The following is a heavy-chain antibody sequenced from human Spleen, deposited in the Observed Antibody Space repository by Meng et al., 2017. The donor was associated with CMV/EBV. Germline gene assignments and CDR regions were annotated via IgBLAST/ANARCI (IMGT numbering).Heavy chain of an antibody. CDR1: GFTFSSYS. CDR3: ARESSSSHALDV. J-gene: IGHJ6*02. CDR2: ISSSSSFI. V-gene: IGHV3-21*06. D-gene: IGHD2-2*01. Sequence: GGSLRLSCAASGFTFSSYSMNCVRQAPGKGLEWVSSISSSSSFIYYGDSMKGRLTISRDNAENSLYLQMNGLRAEDTAVYYCARESSSSHALDVWGQGTTVTVSS.